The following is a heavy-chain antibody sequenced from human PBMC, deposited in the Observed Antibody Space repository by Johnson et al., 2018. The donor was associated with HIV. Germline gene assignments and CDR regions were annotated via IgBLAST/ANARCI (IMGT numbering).Heavy chain of an antibody. V-gene: IGHV3-30*02. Sequence: QVQLVESGGGVVQPGGSLILSCAASGFTFSSYGMHWVRQAPGKGLEWVAFIRYDGSNKYYADSVKGRFTISRDNSKNTLYLQMNSLRAEDTAVYYCVKEASRGTVTQAPDAFDIWGQGTVVTVSS. CDR3: VKEASRGTVTQAPDAFDI. J-gene: IGHJ3*02. CDR1: GFTFSSYG. D-gene: IGHD4-17*01. CDR2: IRYDGSNK.